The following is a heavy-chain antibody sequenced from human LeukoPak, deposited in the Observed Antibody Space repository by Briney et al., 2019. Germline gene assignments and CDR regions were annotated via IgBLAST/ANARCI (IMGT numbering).Heavy chain of an antibody. Sequence: GGSLRLSCAASGFTFSNYWMHWVRQAPGKGLVWVSRINSDGINTSYADSVKGRFIISRDNSKNTLYLQMNSLRAEDTAVYYCSRDRHCIGSTCYGLWGQGTRVTVSS. D-gene: IGHD2-2*01. CDR1: GFTFSNYW. CDR3: SRDRHCIGSTCYGL. CDR2: INSDGINT. J-gene: IGHJ4*02. V-gene: IGHV3-74*01.